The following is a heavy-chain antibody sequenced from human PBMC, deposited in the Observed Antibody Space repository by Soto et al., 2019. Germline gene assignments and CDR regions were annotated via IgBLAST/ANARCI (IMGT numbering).Heavy chain of an antibody. CDR3: AKGSAGGDL. CDR2: ISDSGAGT. Sequence: GGSLRLSCAASGLTFNNYDMTWVRQAPGKGLEWVSSISDSGAGTQYRDTVKGRFTISRDNSKNTLFLQMDSLRAEDTAVYYWAKGSAGGDLWGQGTLVTVSS. V-gene: IGHV3-23*01. D-gene: IGHD6-13*01. CDR1: GLTFNNYD. J-gene: IGHJ4*02.